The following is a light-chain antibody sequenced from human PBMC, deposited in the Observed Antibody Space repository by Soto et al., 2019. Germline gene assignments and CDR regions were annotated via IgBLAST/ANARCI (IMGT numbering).Light chain of an antibody. J-gene: IGKJ3*01. CDR3: QQYSNWPPVT. CDR1: QGISSY. Sequence: IQLSQSPSSLSSSVGDRVTITCRASQGISSYLAWYQQKPGKAPKLLIYDASNLETGVPSRFSGSGSGTDFTFTISSLQSEDFAVYYCQQYSNWPPVTFGPGTKVDIK. V-gene: IGKV1-33*01. CDR2: DAS.